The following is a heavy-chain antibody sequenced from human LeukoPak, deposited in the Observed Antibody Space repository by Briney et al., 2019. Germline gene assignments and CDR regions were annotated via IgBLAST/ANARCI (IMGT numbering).Heavy chain of an antibody. CDR2: IFYSGST. CDR1: GYSISSGYY. Sequence: PSETLSLTCTVSGYSISSGYYWGWIRQPPGKGLEWIGNIFYSGSTYYSPSLRSRVTISLDTSRYQFSLKLSSLTAADTAVYYCARGPDHAKLGYWGQGTLVTVSS. V-gene: IGHV4-38-2*02. CDR3: ARGPDHAKLGY. J-gene: IGHJ4*02. D-gene: IGHD1-14*01.